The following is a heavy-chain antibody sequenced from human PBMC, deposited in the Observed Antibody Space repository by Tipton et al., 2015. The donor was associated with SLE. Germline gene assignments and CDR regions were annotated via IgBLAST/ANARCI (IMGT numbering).Heavy chain of an antibody. CDR2: ISYSGST. J-gene: IGHJ4*02. Sequence: TLSLTCAVSGGSISSSDWWSWVRQPPGKGLEWIGYISYSGSTYYNPSLKSRVTISADMSKNQFSLKLNSVTAADTALYYGARRRGVNGPFDYWGQGTLVTVSS. CDR3: ARRRGVNGPFDY. V-gene: IGHV4-4*02. D-gene: IGHD5/OR15-5a*01. CDR1: GGSISSSDW.